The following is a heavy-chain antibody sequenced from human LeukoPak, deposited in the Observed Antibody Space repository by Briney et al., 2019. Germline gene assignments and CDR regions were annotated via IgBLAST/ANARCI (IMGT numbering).Heavy chain of an antibody. D-gene: IGHD6-19*01. J-gene: IGHJ4*02. CDR1: GGSINSSSYY. Sequence: PSETLSLTCTVSGGSINSSSYYWGWIRQPPGKGLEWIGSIYYSGSNYYNPSLKSRVTISVDTSKNQFSLKLSSVTAADTAVYYCASSGHSSGWYVLDYWGQGTLVTVSS. CDR3: ASSGHSSGWYVLDY. V-gene: IGHV4-39*01. CDR2: IYYSGSN.